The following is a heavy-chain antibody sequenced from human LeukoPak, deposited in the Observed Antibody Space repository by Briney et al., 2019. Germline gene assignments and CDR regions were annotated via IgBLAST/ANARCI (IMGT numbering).Heavy chain of an antibody. J-gene: IGHJ4*02. CDR2: INANSGGT. CDR3: ARDVSSTSNWEFDY. Sequence: ASVKVSCKTSGYTFADYFIHWMRQAPGQGLEWMGRINANSGGTYYEQKFQGRVTMTRDTSISTAYVEVNWLISDDTAIYYCARDVSSTSNWEFDYWGQGTLVTVSS. D-gene: IGHD1-26*01. V-gene: IGHV1-2*06. CDR1: GYTFADYF.